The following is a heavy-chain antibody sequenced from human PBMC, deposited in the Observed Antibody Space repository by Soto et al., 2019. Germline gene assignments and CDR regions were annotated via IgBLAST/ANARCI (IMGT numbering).Heavy chain of an antibody. J-gene: IGHJ6*02. CDR2: INSVGTTT. V-gene: IGHV3-11*01. D-gene: IGHD3-10*01. Sequence: QVQLVESGGGLVKPGGSLRLSCEASGFTISDYYMSWIRQAPGKGLEWVSYINSVGTTTYYADSVKGRFSISMDNAKNSLYLQMNSLRAEDTAVYFCAKDQEGSGSHWRGYNYYGMDVWGQGTTVTVSS. CDR1: GFTISDYY. CDR3: AKDQEGSGSHWRGYNYYGMDV.